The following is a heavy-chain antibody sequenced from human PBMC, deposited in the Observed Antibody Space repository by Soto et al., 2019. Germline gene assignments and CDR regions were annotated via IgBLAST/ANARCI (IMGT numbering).Heavy chain of an antibody. CDR3: ARGANYAGDY. CDR2: TNGDGSAT. J-gene: IGHJ4*02. V-gene: IGHV3-74*01. CDR1: GFTFSSFS. Sequence: EVQLVQSGGGFVQPGGSLRLSCAASGFTFSSFSIYWVRQAPNKGLVWVPRTNGDGSATTYADSVKGRFTVSRDNAKNTVYLQMDNLRGEDTAIYFCARGANYAGDYWGQGTLVTVSS. D-gene: IGHD1-7*01.